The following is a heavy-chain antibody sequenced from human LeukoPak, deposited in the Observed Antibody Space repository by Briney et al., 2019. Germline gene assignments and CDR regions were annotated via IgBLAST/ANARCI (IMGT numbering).Heavy chain of an antibody. J-gene: IGHJ3*02. V-gene: IGHV3-23*01. CDR2: ISSSGGTT. D-gene: IGHD6-13*01. CDR1: GFTFSSYA. CDR3: ARVATYSSSWYHAFDI. Sequence: GGSLRLSCAASGFTFSSYAMSWVRQAPGKGLEWVSTISSSGGTTYSADSVKGRFTISRDNSKNTLYLQMNSLRAEDTAVYYCARVATYSSSWYHAFDIWGQGTMVTVSS.